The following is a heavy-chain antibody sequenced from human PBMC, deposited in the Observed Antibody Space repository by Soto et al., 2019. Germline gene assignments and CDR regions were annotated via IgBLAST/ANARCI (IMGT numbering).Heavy chain of an antibody. D-gene: IGHD3-10*02. CDR1: GFTFSDYW. CDR3: ARDKFIGSYYIRGVTYIFDY. J-gene: IGHJ4*02. CDR2: IKKDESEK. Sequence: PGGSLRLSCAASGFTFSDYWMSWVRQAPGKGLEWVANIKKDESEKNYVDSMKGRFTISRDNAKNSLYLQMNSLRAEDTAVYYCARDKFIGSYYIRGVTYIFDYWGQGTLVTVS. V-gene: IGHV3-7*03.